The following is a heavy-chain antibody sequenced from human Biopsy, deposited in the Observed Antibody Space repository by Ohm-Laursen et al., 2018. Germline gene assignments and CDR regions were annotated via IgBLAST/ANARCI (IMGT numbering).Heavy chain of an antibody. D-gene: IGHD3-22*01. V-gene: IGHV4-59*01. Sequence: GTLSLTCSVSGDSISSYYWSWIRQPPGKGLEWIGYVYYTGSTDYNPSLQSRVTISVDTSKNHFSLRLRSVTPADTAIYYCARDRGYYSDRTVPGYFDLWGRGTLVTVSS. CDR1: GDSISSYY. CDR3: ARDRGYYSDRTVPGYFDL. J-gene: IGHJ2*01. CDR2: VYYTGST.